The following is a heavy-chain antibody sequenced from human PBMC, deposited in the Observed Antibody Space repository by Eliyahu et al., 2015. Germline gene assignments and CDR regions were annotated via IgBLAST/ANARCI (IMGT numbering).Heavy chain of an antibody. V-gene: IGHV3-15*01. J-gene: IGHJ4*01. CDR2: IKSNAEGATT. D-gene: IGHD1-26*01. CDR3: GWELPGLGY. Sequence: EVQLVESGGDLVKPGGSXRLSCAXSGFTFXNAWMTWVRQGPGKGLGWVGRIKSNAEGATTDYATPVTGRFTISRDESKDTVFLQMSSLKIEDSAVYYCGWELPGLGYWGQGTLVTVSS. CDR1: GFTFXNAW.